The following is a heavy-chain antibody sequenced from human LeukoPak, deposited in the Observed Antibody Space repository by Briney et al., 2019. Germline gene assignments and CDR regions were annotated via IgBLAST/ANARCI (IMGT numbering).Heavy chain of an antibody. CDR3: ARARILTGYHDY. J-gene: IGHJ4*02. D-gene: IGHD3-9*01. V-gene: IGHV4-34*01. Sequence: PSETLSLTCAVYGESFSGYYWGWIRQPPGKGLEWIGEINHSGSTNYNPSLKSRVTISVDTSKNQFSLKLTSVTAADTAVYYCARARILTGYHDYWRQGTLVTVSS. CDR2: INHSGST. CDR1: GESFSGYY.